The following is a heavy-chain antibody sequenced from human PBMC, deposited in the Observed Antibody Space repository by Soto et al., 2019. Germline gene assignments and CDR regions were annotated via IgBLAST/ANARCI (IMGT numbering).Heavy chain of an antibody. CDR2: LYYAGST. V-gene: IGHV4-31*02. D-gene: IGHD1-1*01. Sequence: QVQLQESGPGLVKSSQTLSLTCSVSGGSISRSVYYWTWLRQHPGKGLEWIGHLYYAGSTYSNPSLNSRLSLSLDTSNNQFSLKLNSVTAADTAVYYCARGLTTLYYFDSWGQGTLVSVSS. J-gene: IGHJ4*02. CDR1: GGSISRSVYY. CDR3: ARGLTTLYYFDS.